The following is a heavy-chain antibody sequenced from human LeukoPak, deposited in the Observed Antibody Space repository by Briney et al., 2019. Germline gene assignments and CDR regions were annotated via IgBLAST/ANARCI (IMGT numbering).Heavy chain of an antibody. D-gene: IGHD3-10*01. CDR1: GYTFTGYY. J-gene: IGHJ4*02. CDR3: ARAIWFGELSFDY. V-gene: IGHV1-2*02. CDR2: INPNSGGT. Sequence: ASVKVSCKASGYTFTGYYMHWVRQAPGQGLEWMGWINPNSGGTNYAQKFQGRVTMTRNTSISTAYMELSRLRSDDTAVYYCARAIWFGELSFDYWGQGTLVTVSS.